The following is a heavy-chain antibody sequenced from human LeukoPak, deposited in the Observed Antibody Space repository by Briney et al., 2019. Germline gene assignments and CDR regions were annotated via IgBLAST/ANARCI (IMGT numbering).Heavy chain of an antibody. CDR1: GYSFTSYW. CDR2: IYPDNSDT. J-gene: IGHJ4*02. V-gene: IGHV5-51*01. CDR3: VRGKGSGTYYGFDY. Sequence: GESLKISCKGSGYSFTSYWVGWLRQTPGEGLEWLGMIYPDNSDTRYSPSFQGQVTMSVDKSISIFYLHWSSLKASDTAIYYCVRGKGSGTYYGFDYWGQGTAVSVVS. D-gene: IGHD3-10*01.